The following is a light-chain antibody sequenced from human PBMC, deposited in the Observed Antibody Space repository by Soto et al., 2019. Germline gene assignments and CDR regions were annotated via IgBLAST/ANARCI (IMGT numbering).Light chain of an antibody. J-gene: IGKJ5*01. V-gene: IGKV3-20*01. CDR1: QSVSSSY. CDR3: QQYGSSSIT. Sequence: EIVLTQSPGTLSLSPGERATLSCRASQSVSSSYLAWYQQKPGQAPRLLIYAASIRATDIPDSFSGSGSGTDFTLTISRLEPEDFAVFYCQQYGSSSITFGQGTRLEIK. CDR2: AAS.